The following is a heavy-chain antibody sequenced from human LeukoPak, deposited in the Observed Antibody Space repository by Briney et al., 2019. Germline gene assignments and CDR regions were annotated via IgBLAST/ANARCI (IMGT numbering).Heavy chain of an antibody. J-gene: IGHJ6*02. Sequence: RSGGSLRLSCAASGFTLSSYWVHWVRQAPGKGLEWVAQIQSKSDGGAIGYAASVKGRFTISRDDSKETLFLQMDSLKTEDTAVYYCTTMYAGGMAVWGHGTTVTVSS. CDR2: IQSKSDGGAI. CDR1: GFTLSSYW. D-gene: IGHD2-8*01. V-gene: IGHV3-15*01. CDR3: TTMYAGGMAV.